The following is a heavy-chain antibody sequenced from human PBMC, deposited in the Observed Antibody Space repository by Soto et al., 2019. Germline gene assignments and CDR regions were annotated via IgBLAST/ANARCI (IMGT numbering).Heavy chain of an antibody. D-gene: IGHD1-1*01. CDR3: TRGPRVSSTGTGAH. CDR2: ISDDGSTT. J-gene: IGHJ4*02. CDR1: GFTFSAYW. Sequence: PGGSLRLSCEVSGFTFSAYWMHWVRQVPGKGLIWVSWISDDGSTTTYADSVKGRFTISRDNAKNTLYLQMNSLRADDTGLYYCTRGPRVSSTGTGAHWGQGTLVTVSS. V-gene: IGHV3-74*01.